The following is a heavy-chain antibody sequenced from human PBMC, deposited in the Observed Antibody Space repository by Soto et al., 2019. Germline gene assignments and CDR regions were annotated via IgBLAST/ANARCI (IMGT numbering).Heavy chain of an antibody. J-gene: IGHJ4*02. CDR2: IYYSGST. CDR1: GGSISSSSYY. V-gene: IGHV4-39*01. Sequence: PSETLSLTCTVSGGSISSSSYYWGWIRQPPGKGLEWIGSIYYSGSTYYNPSLKSRVTISVDTSKNQFSLKLSSVTAADTAVYYCARHDDWFGPHNVDYWGQGTLVTVSS. CDR3: ARHDDWFGPHNVDY. D-gene: IGHD3-10*01.